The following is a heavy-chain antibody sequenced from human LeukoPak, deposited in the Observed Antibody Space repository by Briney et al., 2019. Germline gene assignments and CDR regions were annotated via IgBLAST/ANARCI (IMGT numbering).Heavy chain of an antibody. CDR1: GFTFTTYA. J-gene: IGHJ4*02. D-gene: IGHD5-12*01. Sequence: GGSLRLSCAASGFTFTTYAMTWVRQAPGKGLEWVAVIGSGGVDTYYADSVQGRFIISRDNSKNTVSLQMNSLRGEDTAVYYCVRGGYSGYDRPYWGQGTQVTVSS. V-gene: IGHV3-23*01. CDR2: IGSGGVDT. CDR3: VRGGYSGYDRPY.